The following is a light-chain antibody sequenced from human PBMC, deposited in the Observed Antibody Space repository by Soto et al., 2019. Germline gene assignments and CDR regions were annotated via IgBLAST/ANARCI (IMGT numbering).Light chain of an antibody. CDR2: SAS. V-gene: IGKV1-39*01. J-gene: IGKJ2*01. CDR3: QQSNSIPFT. CDR1: QSISTY. Sequence: DIQMTQSPSSLSASVGGRVTITCRASQSISTYLNWYQQTPGKAPALLISSASTLQSGVPSRFSGSGSGTDFTLTISSLQPEDFATYHCQQSNSIPFTFGQGTRLEIK.